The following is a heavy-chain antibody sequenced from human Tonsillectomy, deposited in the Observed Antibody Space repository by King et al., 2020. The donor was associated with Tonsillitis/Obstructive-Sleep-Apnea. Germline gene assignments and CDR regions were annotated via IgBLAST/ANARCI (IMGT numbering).Heavy chain of an antibody. D-gene: IGHD2-15*01. CDR3: ARDPTVVVVAATPYFDY. Sequence: VQLVESGGGLVKPGGSLRLSCAASGFTFSSYSMNWVRQAPGKGLECVSSIIISGSYIHYADSVKGRFTISRDNAKNSLYLQMNSLRADDTAVYYCARDPTVVVVAATPYFDYWGQGTLVTVSS. CDR1: GFTFSSYS. CDR2: IIISGSYI. V-gene: IGHV3-21*01. J-gene: IGHJ4*02.